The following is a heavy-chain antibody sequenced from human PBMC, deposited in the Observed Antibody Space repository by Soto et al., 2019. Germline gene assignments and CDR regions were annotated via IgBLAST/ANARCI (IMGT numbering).Heavy chain of an antibody. J-gene: IGHJ6*02. D-gene: IGHD5-12*01. CDR3: AAARINTIVATTNYYYYYGMDV. Sequence: GASVKVSRKASGFPFTSSGVPWGRQARGQRPEWVGWIVGGSGNTNYAQKFQERVTITRDMSRSTAYMELSSLRSEDTAVYYCAAARINTIVATTNYYYYYGMDVWGQGTTVTVSS. CDR2: IVGGSGNT. V-gene: IGHV1-58*01. CDR1: GFPFTSSG.